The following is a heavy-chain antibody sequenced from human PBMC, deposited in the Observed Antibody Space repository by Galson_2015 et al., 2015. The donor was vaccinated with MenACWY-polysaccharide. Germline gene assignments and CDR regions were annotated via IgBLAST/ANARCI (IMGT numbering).Heavy chain of an antibody. Sequence: SLRLSCAASRFSFSRYWMSWVRQAPGKGLEWVAKLKGDGSETYYVDSVKGRFSISRDNAKNSLYVQMNSLRVEDTAVYYCARARRAAGAFRANWYFNLWGRGTLVTVSS. V-gene: IGHV3-7*03. CDR2: LKGDGSET. CDR3: ARARRAAGAFRANWYFNL. CDR1: RFSFSRYW. J-gene: IGHJ2*01. D-gene: IGHD6-13*01.